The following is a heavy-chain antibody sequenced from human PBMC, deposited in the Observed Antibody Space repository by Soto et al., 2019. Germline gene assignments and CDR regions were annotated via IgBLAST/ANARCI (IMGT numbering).Heavy chain of an antibody. CDR3: ARDWAYYYDFWSGYPLGWFDP. V-gene: IGHV3-21*01. Sequence: EVQLVESGGGLVKPGGSLRLSCAASGFTFSSYSMNWVRQAPGKGLEWVSSISSSSSYIYYADSVKGRFTISRDNAKNSLYLQMNSLRAEDTAVYYCARDWAYYYDFWSGYPLGWFDPWGQGTLVTVSS. J-gene: IGHJ5*02. CDR1: GFTFSSYS. CDR2: ISSSSSYI. D-gene: IGHD3-3*01.